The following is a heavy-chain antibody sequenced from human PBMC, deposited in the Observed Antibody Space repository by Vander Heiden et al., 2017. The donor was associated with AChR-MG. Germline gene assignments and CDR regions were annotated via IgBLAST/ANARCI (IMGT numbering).Heavy chain of an antibody. CDR3: ARGVGGSSWYRYYFDF. CDR2: IIPVFGTP. V-gene: IGHV1-69*06. CDR1: GGTFTSYD. J-gene: IGHJ4*02. Sequence: QLVQSGAEMKRPGSSVKVSCETSGGTFTSYDFSWVRQAPGQGLEWMGGIIPVFGTPNYAQKFQGRVTITADKSTSTVYLDLTGLTSDDTAVYYCARGVGGSSWYRYYFDFWGQGTLVTVSS. D-gene: IGHD6-13*01.